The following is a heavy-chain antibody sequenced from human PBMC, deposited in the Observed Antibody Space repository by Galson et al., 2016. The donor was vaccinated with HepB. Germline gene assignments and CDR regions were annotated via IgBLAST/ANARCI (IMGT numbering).Heavy chain of an antibody. CDR1: GFTFRDYY. Sequence: SLRLSCAASGFTFRDYYMTWIRQAPGKGLEWITHISSSGGRTWYSASVKGRFTISRDNAKNSLDLQMMSLRAEDTAVYYCARGAYCSGGTCSNRFDSWGQGVLLTVSS. V-gene: IGHV3-11*01. J-gene: IGHJ4*02. CDR3: ARGAYCSGGTCSNRFDS. D-gene: IGHD2-15*01. CDR2: ISSSGGRT.